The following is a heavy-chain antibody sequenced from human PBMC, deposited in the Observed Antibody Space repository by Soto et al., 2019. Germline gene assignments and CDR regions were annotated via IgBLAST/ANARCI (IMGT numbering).Heavy chain of an antibody. D-gene: IGHD3-10*01. CDR1: GGSISSSSYY. Sequence: SETLSLTCTVSGGSISSSSYYWGWIRQPPGKGLEWIGSIYYSGSTYYNPSLKSRVTISVDTSKNQFSLKLSSVTAADTAVYYCARGGILWFGEPRYFQHWGQGTLVTVSS. CDR3: ARGGILWFGEPRYFQH. CDR2: IYYSGST. V-gene: IGHV4-39*01. J-gene: IGHJ1*01.